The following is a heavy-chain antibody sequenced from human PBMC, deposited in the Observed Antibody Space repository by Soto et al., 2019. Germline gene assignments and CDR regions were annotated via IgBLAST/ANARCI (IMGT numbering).Heavy chain of an antibody. CDR2: ISWNSGSI. CDR1: GFTFDDYA. J-gene: IGHJ6*02. CDR3: AKDMGIAVAGTGNYYYGMDV. D-gene: IGHD6-19*01. Sequence: EVQLVESGGGLVQPGRSLRLSCAASGFTFDDYAMHWVRQAPGKGLEWVSGISWNSGSIGYADSVKGRFTIYRDNAKNSLYLQMNSLRAEDTALYYCAKDMGIAVAGTGNYYYGMDVWGQGTTVTVSS. V-gene: IGHV3-9*01.